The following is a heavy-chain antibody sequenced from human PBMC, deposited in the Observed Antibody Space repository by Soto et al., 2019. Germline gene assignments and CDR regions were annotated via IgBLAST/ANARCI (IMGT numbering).Heavy chain of an antibody. CDR1: GLTFRNAW. CDR2: VKSKTDGGTT. Sequence: GGSLRLSCAASGLTFRNAWMSWVRQAPWKGLEWVGRVKSKTDGGTTDYAAPVKGRFTISRDDSRNTVHLQMNSLKTEDKGVYYCITIAGSYIGEPFDHCGLRTLVAVCS. V-gene: IGHV3-15*01. D-gene: IGHD1-26*01. J-gene: IGHJ4*02. CDR3: ITIAGSYIGEPFDH.